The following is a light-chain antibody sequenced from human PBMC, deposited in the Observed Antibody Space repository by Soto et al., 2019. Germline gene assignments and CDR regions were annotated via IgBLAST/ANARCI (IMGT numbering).Light chain of an antibody. J-gene: IGLJ1*01. CDR3: GSYTTSSNYV. V-gene: IGLV2-14*01. Sequence: QSVLAQPASVSGSPGQSITISGTGTSSDVGAYNYVSWYQQHPGKAPKLMIYDVSHRPSGVSHRFSGSKSGNTASLTISGLQAEDEADYYCGSYTTSSNYVFGTGTKVTVL. CDR2: DVS. CDR1: SSDVGAYNY.